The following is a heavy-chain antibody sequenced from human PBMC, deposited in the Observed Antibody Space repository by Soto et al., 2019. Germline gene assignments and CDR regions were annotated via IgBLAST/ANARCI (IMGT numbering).Heavy chain of an antibody. Sequence: GESLKISCKGSGYSFTSYWISWVRQMPGKGLEWMGRIDPSDSYTNYSPSFQGHVTISADKSISTAYLQWSSLKASDTAMYYCARLPFQPYSRSSGLDYWGQGTLVTVSS. J-gene: IGHJ4*02. V-gene: IGHV5-10-1*01. CDR2: IDPSDSYT. CDR1: GYSFTSYW. D-gene: IGHD6-6*01. CDR3: ARLPFQPYSRSSGLDY.